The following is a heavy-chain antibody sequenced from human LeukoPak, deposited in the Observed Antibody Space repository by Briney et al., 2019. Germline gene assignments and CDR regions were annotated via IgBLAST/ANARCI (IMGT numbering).Heavy chain of an antibody. CDR2: ISSSGSTI. CDR1: RFTFSSYS. J-gene: IGHJ6*04. CDR3: AELGITMIGGV. D-gene: IGHD3-10*02. V-gene: IGHV3-48*04. Sequence: GGSLRLSCAAFRFTFSSYSMNWVRQAPGKGLEWVSYISSSGSTIYYADSVKGRFTISRDNAKNSLYLQMNSLRAEDTAVYYCAELGITMIGGVWGKGTTVTVSS.